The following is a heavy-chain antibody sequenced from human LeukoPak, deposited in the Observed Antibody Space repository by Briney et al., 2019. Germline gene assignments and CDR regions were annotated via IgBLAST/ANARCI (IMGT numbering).Heavy chain of an antibody. Sequence: PSETLSLTCTVSGGSISSYYWSWIRQPPGKGLEWIGYIYYSGNTNYNPSLKSRVSISVDKSKNQFSLKLSSVTAADTAVYYCARNLWFGESSDAFYIWGQGTMVTVPS. CDR3: ARNLWFGESSDAFYI. D-gene: IGHD3-10*01. J-gene: IGHJ3*02. CDR1: GGSISSYY. V-gene: IGHV4-59*01. CDR2: IYYSGNT.